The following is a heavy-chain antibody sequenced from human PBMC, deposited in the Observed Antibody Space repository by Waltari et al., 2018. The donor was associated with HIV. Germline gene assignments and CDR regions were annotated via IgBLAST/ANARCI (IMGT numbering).Heavy chain of an antibody. D-gene: IGHD3-10*01. CDR2: INDANGDI. Sequence: QVQLLQSGTEVKNPGASVTVSCTASGYTFTNYPIHWVRQAPGQRPEWMGWINDANGDIKSSKKFQGRVTFTRDTSAKTDYMELSSLGPEDTALYYCARGHETGSWLFDYWGQGSLVIVSS. CDR1: GYTFTNYP. CDR3: ARGHETGSWLFDY. J-gene: IGHJ4*02. V-gene: IGHV1-3*01.